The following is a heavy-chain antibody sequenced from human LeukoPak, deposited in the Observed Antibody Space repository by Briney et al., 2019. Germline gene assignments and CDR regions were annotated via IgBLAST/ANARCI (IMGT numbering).Heavy chain of an antibody. D-gene: IGHD3-3*01. J-gene: IGHJ4*02. CDR3: ARDDFWSGTEVPFDY. Sequence: GGSLRLSCAASGFTFSSYWMHWVRQAPGKGLVWVSRINSDGSSTSYADSVKGRFTISRDNAKNTLYLQMNSLRAEDTAVYYCARDDFWSGTEVPFDYWGQGTLDTVSS. CDR2: INSDGSST. V-gene: IGHV3-74*01. CDR1: GFTFSSYW.